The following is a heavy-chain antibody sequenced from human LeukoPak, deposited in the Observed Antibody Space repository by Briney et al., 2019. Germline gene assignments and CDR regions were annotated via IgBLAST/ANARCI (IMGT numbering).Heavy chain of an antibody. Sequence: GGSLTLFCSASGFTFSSYWMMWVRQAPGKGVEGVANIKLDGSEKYYVDSVKGRFTISRDNAKNSLYLQMNSLRAEDTAVYYCARHWSAPKAWFDPWGQGTLVTVSS. CDR1: GFTFSSYW. CDR2: IKLDGSEK. D-gene: IGHD6-13*01. CDR3: ARHWSAPKAWFDP. J-gene: IGHJ5*02. V-gene: IGHV3-7*01.